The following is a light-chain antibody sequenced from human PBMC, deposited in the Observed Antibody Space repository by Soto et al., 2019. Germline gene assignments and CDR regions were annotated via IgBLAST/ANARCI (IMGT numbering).Light chain of an antibody. CDR3: QQYYSTPPYT. V-gene: IGKV4-1*01. Sequence: DIVMTQSPDSLAVSLGERATINCKSSQSVLYSSNNKNYLAWYQQKPGQPPKLLIYWASTRESGVPDRFSGSGYGTDFPLTISSLHAEDGGVFYCQQYYSTPPYTFGQGTKLEIK. CDR1: QSVLYSSNNKNY. J-gene: IGKJ2*01. CDR2: WAS.